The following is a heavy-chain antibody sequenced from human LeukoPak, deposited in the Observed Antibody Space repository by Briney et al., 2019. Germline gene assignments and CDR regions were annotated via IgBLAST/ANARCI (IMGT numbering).Heavy chain of an antibody. CDR3: ARERPDPLDAFDI. V-gene: IGHV3-30-3*01. J-gene: IGHJ3*02. CDR1: GFTFSNYA. D-gene: IGHD2-2*01. Sequence: PGRSLRLSCAASGFTFSNYAMHWVRQAPGKGLEWVAVISYDGSNKYYADSVKGRFTISRDNSKNTLYLQMNSLRAEDTAVYYCARERPDPLDAFDIWGQGTMVTVSS. CDR2: ISYDGSNK.